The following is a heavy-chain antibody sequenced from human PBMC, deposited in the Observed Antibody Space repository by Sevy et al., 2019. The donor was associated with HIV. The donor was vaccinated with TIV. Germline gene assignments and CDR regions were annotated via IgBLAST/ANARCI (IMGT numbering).Heavy chain of an antibody. D-gene: IGHD1-1*01. CDR2: IYPGDSDT. Sequence: GESLKISCKGSGYSFSDYWVGWVRQMPGKGLEWMGIIYPGDSDTTYSPAFQGQVTISADKSNSSAYLPWSSLKASDTAIYYCARGARGTLASYYYYTMDVWGQGTTVTVSS. J-gene: IGHJ6*02. V-gene: IGHV5-51*01. CDR3: ARGARGTLASYYYYTMDV. CDR1: GYSFSDYW.